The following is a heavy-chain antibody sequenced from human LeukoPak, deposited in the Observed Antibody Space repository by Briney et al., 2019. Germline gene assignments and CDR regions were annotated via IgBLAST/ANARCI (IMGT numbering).Heavy chain of an antibody. J-gene: IGHJ3*02. CDR1: GHTLTEIS. CDR3: ARDLLRSGYDAFDI. Sequence: ASVKVSCKVSGHTLTEISMHWVRQAPGKGFEWMGGVDPEDGETIYAQKLQGRVTMTEDTSTDTAYMEPSSLRSEDTAVYYCARDLLRSGYDAFDIWGQGTMVTVSS. V-gene: IGHV1-24*01. D-gene: IGHD2-2*03. CDR2: VDPEDGET.